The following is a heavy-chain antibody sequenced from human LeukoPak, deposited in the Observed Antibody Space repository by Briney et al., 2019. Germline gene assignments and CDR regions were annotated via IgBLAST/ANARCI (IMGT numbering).Heavy chain of an antibody. D-gene: IGHD3-3*01. CDR2: ISAYNGNT. J-gene: IGHJ5*02. Sequence: ASVKVSCKASGYTFTSYGISWVRQAPGQGLEWMGWISAYNGNTNYAQKLQGRVTMTTDTSTSTAYMELRSLRSDDTAVYYCARFRDFWSGRDWFDPWGQGTLVTVSS. CDR3: ARFRDFWSGRDWFDP. V-gene: IGHV1-18*01. CDR1: GYTFTSYG.